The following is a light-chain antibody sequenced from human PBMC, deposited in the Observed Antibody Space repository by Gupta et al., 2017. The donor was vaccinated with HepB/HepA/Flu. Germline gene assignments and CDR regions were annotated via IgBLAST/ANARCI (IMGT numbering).Light chain of an antibody. Sequence: QSAMTQPPTVSGSLGRSVTISCTGTSSDVGSYHRVSWYQQSLGPAPKLMIYEVRNRPSGVPERFSGSNSGNTASLTISGLQSEDQADYDCSSYTSSSNGVLGVVTKLTVL. CDR1: SSDVGSYHR. CDR2: EVR. CDR3: SSYTSSSNGV. V-gene: IGLV2-18*02. J-gene: IGLJ2*01.